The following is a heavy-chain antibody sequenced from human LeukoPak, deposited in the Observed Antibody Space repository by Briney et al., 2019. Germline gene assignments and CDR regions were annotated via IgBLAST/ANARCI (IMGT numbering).Heavy chain of an antibody. CDR2: IYYSGST. Sequence: SETLSPTCTVSVGSTSSSSYYSGWIRQPPGKGLEWIGRIYYSGSTYYNPSLKSRVTISVDTSKNQFSLKLSSVTAADTAVYYCARLRKISSPSVNYYYYMDVWGKGTTVTVSS. D-gene: IGHD6-6*01. J-gene: IGHJ6*03. CDR3: ARLRKISSPSVNYYYYMDV. CDR1: VGSTSSSSYY. V-gene: IGHV4-39*01.